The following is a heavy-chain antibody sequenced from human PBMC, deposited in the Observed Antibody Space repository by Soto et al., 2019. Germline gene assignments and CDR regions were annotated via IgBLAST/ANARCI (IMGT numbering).Heavy chain of an antibody. Sequence: GGSLRLSCAASGFTFSSYAMSWVRQAPGKGLEWVSTISGSGDTTYYADSVKGRFTISRDNSKNTLYLQMNSLRAEDSAVYYCATAQLGAREYYYFMDVWGKGTTVTVSS. CDR3: ATAQLGAREYYYFMDV. CDR2: ISGSGDTT. J-gene: IGHJ6*03. CDR1: GFTFSSYA. D-gene: IGHD1-26*01. V-gene: IGHV3-23*01.